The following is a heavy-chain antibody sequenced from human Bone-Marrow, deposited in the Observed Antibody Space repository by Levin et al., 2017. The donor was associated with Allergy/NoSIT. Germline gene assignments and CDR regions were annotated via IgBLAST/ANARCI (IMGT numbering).Heavy chain of an antibody. Sequence: LSLTCAASGFTFGNSWMHWVRPAPGKGLEWVSVIDAGATTTNYADFVEGRFTISRDNAKSTLFLQMNSLRAEDTAMYYCVRQLSYGGPWGQGTLVTVSS. V-gene: IGHV3-74*01. CDR3: VRQLSYGGP. CDR1: GFTFGNSW. D-gene: IGHD3-16*01. CDR2: IDAGATTT. J-gene: IGHJ5*02.